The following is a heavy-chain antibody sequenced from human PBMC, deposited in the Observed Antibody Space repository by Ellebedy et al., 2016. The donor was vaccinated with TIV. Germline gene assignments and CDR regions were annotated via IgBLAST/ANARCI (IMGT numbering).Heavy chain of an antibody. CDR2: ISTGSSTI. J-gene: IGHJ2*01. CDR3: ARDASVYGDSVYWYFDL. Sequence: GGSLRLSCAVSGFTFSAYSMNWVRQAPGKGLEWVSYISTGSSTIYYADSVKGRFTISRDNAKNSLYLQMNSLIAEDTAVYYCARDASVYGDSVYWYFDLWGCGTLVGVSS. D-gene: IGHD4-17*01. V-gene: IGHV3-48*04. CDR1: GFTFSAYS.